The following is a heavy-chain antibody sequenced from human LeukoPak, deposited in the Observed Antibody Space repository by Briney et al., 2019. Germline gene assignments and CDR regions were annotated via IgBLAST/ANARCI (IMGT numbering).Heavy chain of an antibody. CDR2: IYYSGST. D-gene: IGHD1-26*01. V-gene: IGHV4-39*01. J-gene: IGHJ5*02. Sequence: SETLSLTCTVSGGSISSSGYYWGWLRQPRGKGLEWIASIYYSGSTYYKPSLKSRVTISVDTSKNHLSLKLSSLTAADTAVYYCARHEYSGSYYGLSWFDPWGQGTLVTVSS. CDR1: GGSISSSGYY. CDR3: ARHEYSGSYYGLSWFDP.